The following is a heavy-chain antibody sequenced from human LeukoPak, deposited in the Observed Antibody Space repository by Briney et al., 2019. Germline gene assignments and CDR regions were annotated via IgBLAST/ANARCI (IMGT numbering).Heavy chain of an antibody. CDR1: GYTFTGYY. D-gene: IGHD5-12*01. Sequence: GASVKVSCKASGYTFTGYYLHWVRQAPGQGLEWMGWINPHSGATKYAQKFQGRVTMTRDTFISTAYMELSRLSSDDTAVYFCARDNSPKGVDIAIWGPWGQGTLVTVSS. CDR3: ARDNSPKGVDIAIWGP. CDR2: INPHSGAT. V-gene: IGHV1-2*02. J-gene: IGHJ5*02.